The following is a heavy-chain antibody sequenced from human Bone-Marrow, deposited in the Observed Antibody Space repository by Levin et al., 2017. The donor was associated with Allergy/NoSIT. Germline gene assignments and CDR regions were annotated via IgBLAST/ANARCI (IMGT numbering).Heavy chain of an antibody. Sequence: HPGGSLRLSCTATGFTFTYFALSWVRQTPGKGLEWVAGITASGRSLYYSDSVKGRFTISREDSKNMLYLEMNRLRAEDGAVYYCAKSQVGWGGAFNVWGLGTWVAVSS. CDR3: AKSQVGWGGAFNV. CDR2: ITASGRSL. D-gene: IGHD1-26*01. V-gene: IGHV3-23*01. CDR1: GFTFTYFA. J-gene: IGHJ3*01.